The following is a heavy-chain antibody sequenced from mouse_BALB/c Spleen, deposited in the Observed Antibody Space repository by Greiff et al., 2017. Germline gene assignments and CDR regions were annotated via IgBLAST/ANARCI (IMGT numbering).Heavy chain of an antibody. V-gene: IGHV5-17*02. Sequence: EVQGVESGGGLVQPGGSRKLSCAASGFTFSSFGMHWVRQAPEKGLEWVAYISSGSSTIYYADTVKGRFTISRDNPKNTLFLQMTSLRSEDTAMYYCARDYGSSYWGQGTLVTVSA. CDR1: GFTFSSFG. CDR3: ARDYGSSY. D-gene: IGHD1-1*01. CDR2: ISSGSSTI. J-gene: IGHJ3*01.